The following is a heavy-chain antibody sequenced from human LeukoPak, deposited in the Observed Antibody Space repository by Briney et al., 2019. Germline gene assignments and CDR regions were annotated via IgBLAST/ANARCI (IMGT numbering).Heavy chain of an antibody. CDR2: IFRGDDT. Sequence: GGSLRLSCAASGFIVSQNYMSWVRQAPGKGLEWVSVIFRGDDTNYVDSVKGRFTIFRDNSKNTLYLQMNSLTAEDTAVYYCARSRDYIVGAIGAFDIWGQGTMVTVSS. CDR1: GFIVSQNY. V-gene: IGHV3-66*01. CDR3: ARSRDYIVGAIGAFDI. D-gene: IGHD1-26*01. J-gene: IGHJ3*02.